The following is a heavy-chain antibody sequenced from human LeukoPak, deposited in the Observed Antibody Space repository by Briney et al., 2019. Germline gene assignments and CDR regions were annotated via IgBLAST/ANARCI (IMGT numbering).Heavy chain of an antibody. J-gene: IGHJ3*02. Sequence: GGSLRLSCAASGFTFSSYAMHWVRQAPGKGLEWVAVISYDGSNKYYADSVKGRFTISRDNSKNTLYLQMNSLRAEDTAVYYFEGYNWNDFRAFDIWGQGTMVTVSS. CDR1: GFTFSSYA. V-gene: IGHV3-30-3*02. CDR3: EGYNWNDFRAFDI. CDR2: ISYDGSNK. D-gene: IGHD1-1*01.